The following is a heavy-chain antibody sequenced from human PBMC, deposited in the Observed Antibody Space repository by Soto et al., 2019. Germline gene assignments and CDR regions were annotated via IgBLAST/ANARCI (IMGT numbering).Heavy chain of an antibody. V-gene: IGHV4-38-2*01. J-gene: IGHJ5*02. CDR1: GFPISSGYY. D-gene: IGHD1-7*01. CDR3: ARGPYTWNYVHWFDP. CDR2: ISHSGST. Sequence: PSETLSLTCAVSGFPISSGYYWGCIRQPPGKGLECIGSISHSGSTYYNPSLKSRVTISVDMSKNQVSLKLSSVTAADTAVYYCARGPYTWNYVHWFDPWGQGTLVTVSS.